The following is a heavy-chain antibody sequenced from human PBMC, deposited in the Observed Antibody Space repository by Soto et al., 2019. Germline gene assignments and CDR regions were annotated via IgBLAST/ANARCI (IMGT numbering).Heavy chain of an antibody. D-gene: IGHD3-16*01. V-gene: IGHV1-2*02. Sequence: ASVKVSCKASGSTVSGYYLHWLRQAPGLGLAWLGWINPESGDSQYGETFQGRVTMTRDTSTATVHMELSRLRPDDTALYYCVGDRGPVLVYEDFWGQGTQVTVSS. CDR3: VGDRGPVLVYEDF. CDR2: INPESGDS. CDR1: GSTVSGYY. J-gene: IGHJ4*02.